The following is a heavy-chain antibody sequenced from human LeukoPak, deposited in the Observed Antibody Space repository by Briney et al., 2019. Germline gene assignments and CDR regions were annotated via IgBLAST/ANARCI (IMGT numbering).Heavy chain of an antibody. CDR2: ISAYNGNT. Sequence: ASVKVSCKASGYTFTSYGISWVRQAPGQGLEWMGWISAYNGNTNYAQKLQGRVTMTTDTSTSTAYMELRSLRSDDTAVYYCARGITGTNGARGKGYYFDYWGQGTLVTVSS. CDR3: ARGITGTNGARGKGYYFDY. CDR1: GYTFTSYG. D-gene: IGHD1-7*01. J-gene: IGHJ4*02. V-gene: IGHV1-18*01.